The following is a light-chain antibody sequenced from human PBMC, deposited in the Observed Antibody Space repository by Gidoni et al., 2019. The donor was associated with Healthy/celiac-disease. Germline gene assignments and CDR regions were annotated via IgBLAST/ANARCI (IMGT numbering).Light chain of an antibody. CDR3: AAWDDSLSGPLYV. J-gene: IGLJ1*01. V-gene: IGLV1-47*01. Sequence: QSVLTQPPSASGTPGQRVTISCSGSSSNIGSNYVYWYQQLPGTAPKLLIYRNNQRPSGVPDRFAGSKSGNSASLAISGLRSEDEADYYCAAWDDSLSGPLYVFGTGTKVTVL. CDR2: RNN. CDR1: SSNIGSNY.